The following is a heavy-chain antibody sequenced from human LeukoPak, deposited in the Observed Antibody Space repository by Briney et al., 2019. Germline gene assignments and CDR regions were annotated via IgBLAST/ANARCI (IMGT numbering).Heavy chain of an antibody. CDR3: ARDQYYYDGIGDY. V-gene: IGHV4-30-2*01. CDR2: IYHSGST. CDR1: GGSISSGGYY. D-gene: IGHD3-22*01. J-gene: IGHJ4*02. Sequence: TLSLTCTVSGGSISSGGYYWSWIRQPPGKGLEWIGYIYHSGSTYYNPSLKSRVTISVDRSKNQFSLKLSSVTAADTAVYYCARDQYYYDGIGDYWGQGTLVTVSS.